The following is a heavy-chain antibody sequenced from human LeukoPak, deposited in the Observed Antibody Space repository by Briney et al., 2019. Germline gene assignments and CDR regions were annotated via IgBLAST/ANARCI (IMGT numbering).Heavy chain of an antibody. CDR1: GGSISSSGYY. Sequence: SETLSLTCIVSGGSISSSGYYWSWIRQPAGKGLEWIGRIYTSGSTNYNPSLKSRVTMSGDTSKKQFSLKLTSVTAADTAVYYCARERAYGWEPLPRYFDLWGRGTLVTVSS. J-gene: IGHJ2*01. V-gene: IGHV4-61*02. CDR3: ARERAYGWEPLPRYFDL. D-gene: IGHD1-26*01. CDR2: IYTSGST.